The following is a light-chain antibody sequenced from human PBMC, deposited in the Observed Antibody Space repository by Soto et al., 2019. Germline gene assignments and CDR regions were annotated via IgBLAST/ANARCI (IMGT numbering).Light chain of an antibody. Sequence: DIQMTQSPSSLSASVGDRISITCRASQSVSSYLNWYQQKPGKAPRLLIYAASHLQTGVPSRFRGSGSGTDFTLTINSLQREDFATYYCQQTYNTPLAFGGGTKVDIK. CDR3: QQTYNTPLA. CDR2: AAS. CDR1: QSVSSY. V-gene: IGKV1-39*01. J-gene: IGKJ4*01.